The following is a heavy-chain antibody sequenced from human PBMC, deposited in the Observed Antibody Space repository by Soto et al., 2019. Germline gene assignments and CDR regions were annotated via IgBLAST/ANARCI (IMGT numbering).Heavy chain of an antibody. J-gene: IGHJ6*03. V-gene: IGHV1-46*03. CDR3: ASQYCSSTSCGYYYYYMDV. D-gene: IGHD2-2*01. CDR1: GYTFTSYY. CDR2: INPSGGST. Sequence: ASVKVSCKASGYTFTSYYRHWVRQAPGQGLEWMGIINPSGGSTSYAQKFQGRVTLTRDTSTSTVYMELSSLRSEDTAVYYCASQYCSSTSCGYYYYYMDVWGKGTTVTVSS.